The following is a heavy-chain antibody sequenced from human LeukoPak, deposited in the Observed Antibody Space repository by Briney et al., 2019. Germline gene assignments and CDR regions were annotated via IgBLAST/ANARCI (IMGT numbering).Heavy chain of an antibody. Sequence: PGGSLRLSCAASGFTFDDYGMSWVRQAPGKGLEWFSGINWNGGSTGYADSVKGRFTMSRGNAKNSLYLQMNSLRAEDTALYYCARAPRYDFWSGSSWNYFDYWGQGTLVTVSS. CDR3: ARAPRYDFWSGSSWNYFDY. CDR2: INWNGGST. J-gene: IGHJ4*02. CDR1: GFTFDDYG. D-gene: IGHD3-3*01. V-gene: IGHV3-20*04.